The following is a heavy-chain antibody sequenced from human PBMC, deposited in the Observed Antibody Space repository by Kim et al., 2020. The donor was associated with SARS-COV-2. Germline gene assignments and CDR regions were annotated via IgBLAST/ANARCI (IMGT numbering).Heavy chain of an antibody. CDR2: IWGDSGSV. CDR1: GFPFSTFD. V-gene: IGHV3-48*03. D-gene: IGHD1-26*01. J-gene: IGHJ4*02. CDR3: VPVGLRYFDY. Sequence: GGSLRLSCVASGFPFSTFDLNWVRLAPGKGLEWIAYIWGDSGSVKYADSVKGRFTISRDNTRNSLYLQMNSLTVDDAAVYYCVPVGLRYFDYWGRGTPVTVSS.